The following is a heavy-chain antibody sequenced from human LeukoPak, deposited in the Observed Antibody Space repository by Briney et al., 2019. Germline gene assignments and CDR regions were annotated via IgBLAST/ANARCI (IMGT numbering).Heavy chain of an antibody. CDR2: IIPILGIA. CDR1: GGAFSSYA. CDR3: ARDGYGSGSYED. D-gene: IGHD3-10*01. J-gene: IGHJ4*02. Sequence: SVKVSCKASGGAFSSYAISWVRQAPGQGLEWMGRIIPILGIANYAQKFQGRVTITADKSTSTAYMELSSLRSEDTAVYYCARDGYGSGSYEDWGQGTLVTVSS. V-gene: IGHV1-69*04.